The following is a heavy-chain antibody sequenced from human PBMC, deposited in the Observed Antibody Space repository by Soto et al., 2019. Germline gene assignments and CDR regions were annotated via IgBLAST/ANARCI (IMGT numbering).Heavy chain of an antibody. CDR1: GVSLTSGNW. CDR2: IFHDGTA. D-gene: IGHD3-10*01. CDR3: ARLVYDTRLNYMYFDF. V-gene: IGHV4-4*02. J-gene: IGHJ4*02. Sequence: TSETLSLACAVSGVSLTSGNWWTWVRQSPQRGLEYIGEIFHDGTANYYPSFERRVAMSVDTSRNQFSLKLTSVTAADTAVYFCARLVYDTRLNYMYFDFWGPGTLVTVSS.